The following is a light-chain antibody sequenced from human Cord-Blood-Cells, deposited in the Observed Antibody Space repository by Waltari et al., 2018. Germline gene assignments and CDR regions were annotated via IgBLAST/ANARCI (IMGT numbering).Light chain of an antibody. CDR2: DVS. Sequence: QSALTQPRSVSGSPGQSVTISCTGTSSDVGGYNYVSWYQQHPGKAPKLMIDDVSKRPSGVPERFSGSKAGNTASLTSSGLQAEDEADYYCCSYAGSYTYVFGTGTKVTVL. V-gene: IGLV2-11*01. J-gene: IGLJ1*01. CDR1: SSDVGGYNY. CDR3: CSYAGSYTYV.